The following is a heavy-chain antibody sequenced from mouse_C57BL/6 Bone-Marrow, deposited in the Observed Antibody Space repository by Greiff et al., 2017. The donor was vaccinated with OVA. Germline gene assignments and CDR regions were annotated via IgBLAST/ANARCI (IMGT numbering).Heavy chain of an antibody. CDR1: GYTFTSYD. CDR3: ARDGYYDS. V-gene: IGHV1-85*01. D-gene: IGHD2-3*01. J-gene: IGHJ2*01. CDR2: IYPRDGST. Sequence: VQVVEPGPELVKPGASVKLSCKASGYTFTSYDINWVKQRPGQGLEWIGWIYPRDGSTKYNEKFKGKATLTVDTSSSTAYMELHSLTSEDSAVYFCARDGYYDSWGQGTTLTVSS.